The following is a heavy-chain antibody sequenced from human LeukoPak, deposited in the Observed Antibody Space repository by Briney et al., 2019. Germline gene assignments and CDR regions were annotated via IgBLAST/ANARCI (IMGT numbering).Heavy chain of an antibody. J-gene: IGHJ4*02. Sequence: PGGSLRLSCAASGFTFSSYGMHWVRQAPGKGLDWVAAISYDGSHTYHADSVKGRFPISRDDSKNTLYLQMNSLRPEDTAVYYCAKGRSTTGTTPEFDYWGQGTLVTVSS. D-gene: IGHD1-1*01. CDR2: ISYDGSHT. CDR1: GFTFSSYG. V-gene: IGHV3-30*18. CDR3: AKGRSTTGTTPEFDY.